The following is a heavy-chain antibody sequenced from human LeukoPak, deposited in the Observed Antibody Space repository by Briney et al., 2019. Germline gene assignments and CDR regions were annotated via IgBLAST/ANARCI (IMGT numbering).Heavy chain of an antibody. CDR2: ISSGSAYI. CDR1: GFTFSSYN. CDR3: ARDRQGFMSEWPNWFDP. Sequence: GGSLRLSCTASGFTFSSYNMNWVRQGPGKGLEWVSSISSGSAYIYYADSVQGRFTISRDNAKNSLYLQMSSLTAEDTAVYYCARDRQGFMSEWPNWFDPWGQGALVTVSS. J-gene: IGHJ5*02. V-gene: IGHV3-21*01. D-gene: IGHD3-16*01.